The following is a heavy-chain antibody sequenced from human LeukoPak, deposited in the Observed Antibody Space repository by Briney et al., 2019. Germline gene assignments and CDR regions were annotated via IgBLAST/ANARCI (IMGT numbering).Heavy chain of an antibody. V-gene: IGHV4-34*01. Sequence: GSLRLSCAASGFTVENNYMSWVRQAPGKGLEWIGEINHSGSTNYNPSLKSRVTISVDTSKNQFSLKLSSVTAAETAVYYCARGSNYYYGSGSYYTRKYYFDYWGQGTLVTVSS. CDR3: ARGSNYYYGSGSYYTRKYYFDY. J-gene: IGHJ4*02. CDR1: GFTVENNY. CDR2: INHSGST. D-gene: IGHD3-10*01.